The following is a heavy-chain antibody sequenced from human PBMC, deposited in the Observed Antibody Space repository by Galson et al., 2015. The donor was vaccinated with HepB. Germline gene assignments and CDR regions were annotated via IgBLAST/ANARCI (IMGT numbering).Heavy chain of an antibody. D-gene: IGHD5-12*01. J-gene: IGHJ4*02. Sequence: QSGAEVKRPGESLKISCKGSGYSFTSYWIGWVRQMPGKGLEWMGIIYPGDSDTRYSPSFQGQVTISADKSISTAYLQWSSLKASDTAMYYCARQGPVSGYPGGFDYWGQGTLVTVSS. CDR1: GYSFTSYW. CDR3: ARQGPVSGYPGGFDY. V-gene: IGHV5-51*01. CDR2: IYPGDSDT.